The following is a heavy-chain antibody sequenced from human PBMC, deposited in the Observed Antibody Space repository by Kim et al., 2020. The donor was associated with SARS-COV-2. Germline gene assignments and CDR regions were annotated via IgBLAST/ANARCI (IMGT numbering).Heavy chain of an antibody. D-gene: IGHD3-3*01. Sequence: SLKSRVTISVDTSKNQFSLKLSSVTAADTAVYYCAITYYDFWSGAPPGDYWGQGTLVTVSS. V-gene: IGHV4-39*01. CDR3: AITYYDFWSGAPPGDY. J-gene: IGHJ4*02.